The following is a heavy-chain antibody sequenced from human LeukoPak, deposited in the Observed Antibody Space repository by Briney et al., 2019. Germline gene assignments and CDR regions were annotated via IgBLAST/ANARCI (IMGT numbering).Heavy chain of an antibody. D-gene: IGHD3-10*01. CDR1: GFTFSSYA. J-gene: IGHJ4*02. CDR2: ISSNGGST. Sequence: GGSLRLSCAASGFTFSSYAMHWVRQAPGKGLEYVSAISSNGGSTYYANSVKGRFTISRDNSKNTLYLQMGSLRAEDMAVYYCARDPGLYYYGSGSPRSRSRVHLSPPDYWGQGTLVTVSS. CDR3: ARDPGLYYYGSGSPRSRSRVHLSPPDY. V-gene: IGHV3-64*01.